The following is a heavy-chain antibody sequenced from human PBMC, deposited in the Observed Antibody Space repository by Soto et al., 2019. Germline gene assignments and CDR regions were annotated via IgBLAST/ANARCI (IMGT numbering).Heavy chain of an antibody. CDR2: SYYGWRS. Sequence: SETLSLTCTVSNGSVSSGSYYWSWIRQPPGGGLEWIGYSYYGWRSTINPSLKSRFFILVTTSKSCFSFNLKSVTAADPPVYSCARDVKFGPTWSSCFGYWDQGTLVAVSS. D-gene: IGHD6-6*01. V-gene: IGHV4-61*03. CDR3: ARDVKFGPTWSSCFGY. CDR1: NGSVSSGSYY. J-gene: IGHJ4*02.